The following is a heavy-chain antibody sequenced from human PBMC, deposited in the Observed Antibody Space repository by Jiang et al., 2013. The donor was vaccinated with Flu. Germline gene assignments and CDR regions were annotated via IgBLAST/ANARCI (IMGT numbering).Heavy chain of an antibody. CDR2: IYYSGST. D-gene: IGHD6-19*01. CDR1: GGSISSSSYY. J-gene: IGHJ1*01. CDR3: ARLQWLILGYFQH. Sequence: LLKPSETLSLTCTVSGGSISSSSYYWGWIRQPPGKGLEWIGSIYYSGSTYYNPSLKSRVTISVDTSKNQFSLKLSSVTAADTAVYYCARLQWLILGYFQHWGQGTLVTVSS. V-gene: IGHV4-39*01.